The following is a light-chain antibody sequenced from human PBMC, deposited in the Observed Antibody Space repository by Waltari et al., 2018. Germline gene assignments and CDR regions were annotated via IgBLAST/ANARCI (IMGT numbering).Light chain of an antibody. CDR2: EAS. J-gene: IGKJ4*01. CDR1: QSVSNF. CDR3: QQRSNWPPLT. Sequence: EIVLTQSPATLSLSPGERATLSCRVSQSVSNFLAWYQQKPGQAPRLLIYEASKRPTGIPARFSGSGSGTDFTLTVSSLEPEDFAVYYCQQRSNWPPLTFGGGTKVEIK. V-gene: IGKV3-11*01.